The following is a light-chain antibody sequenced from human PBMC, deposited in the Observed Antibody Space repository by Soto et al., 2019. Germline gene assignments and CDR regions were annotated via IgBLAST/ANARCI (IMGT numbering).Light chain of an antibody. CDR2: GAS. CDR1: QSGSSN. J-gene: IGKJ1*01. Sequence: EIVMTQSPATLSVSPGERATLSCRASQSGSSNLAWYQQKSGQAPRLLIYGASTRATGITARFSSSESGTEFTLTILSLQSEDYAVYYCHQYKNWPPWTFGQGTKLEIK. CDR3: HQYKNWPPWT. V-gene: IGKV3-15*01.